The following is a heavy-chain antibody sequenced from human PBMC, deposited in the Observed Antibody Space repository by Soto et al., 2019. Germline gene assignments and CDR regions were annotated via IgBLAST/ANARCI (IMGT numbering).Heavy chain of an antibody. Sequence: EVQLVESGGGLVRPGGSLRLSCAASGFTFSSYWMSWVRQAPGKGLEWVANIKQDGSEKYYVDSVKGRFTISRDNAKNSLSLQMNSLRAEDTAVYYCAREIGPGSGYEYYYDYWGQGTLVTVSS. CDR3: AREIGPGSGYEYYYDY. D-gene: IGHD5-12*01. CDR1: GFTFSSYW. V-gene: IGHV3-7*01. CDR2: IKQDGSEK. J-gene: IGHJ4*02.